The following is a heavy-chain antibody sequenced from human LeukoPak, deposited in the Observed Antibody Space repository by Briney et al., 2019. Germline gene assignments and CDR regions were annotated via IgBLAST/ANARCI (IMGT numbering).Heavy chain of an antibody. Sequence: PGGSLRLSCAVSGFAVTSSYMTWVRQTPGKGLEWVSIIASGSSTYYIDSVKGRCTISRDNSKNTLYLQMERLRAEDTAVYYCARGGDMVGTTKVPFDYWGQGTLVTVSS. D-gene: IGHD1-26*01. CDR3: ARGGDMVGTTKVPFDY. V-gene: IGHV3-53*01. CDR1: GFAVTSSY. CDR2: IASGSST. J-gene: IGHJ4*02.